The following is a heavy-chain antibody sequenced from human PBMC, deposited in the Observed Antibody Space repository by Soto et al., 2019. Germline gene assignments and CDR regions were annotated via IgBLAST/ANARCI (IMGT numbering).Heavy chain of an antibody. CDR3: AKDLFPTSGQRFFFES. V-gene: IGHV3-23*01. Sequence: GGSLRLTCEVSGFTFSTYAMTWVRQAPGRGLEWVSTILHDETPFYTDSVKGRFTISRDNVRGTLYLQMNGLRVEDAALYFCAKDLFPTSGQRFFFESWGQGSLVTVSS. D-gene: IGHD2-21*01. CDR2: ILHDETP. J-gene: IGHJ4*02. CDR1: GFTFSTYA.